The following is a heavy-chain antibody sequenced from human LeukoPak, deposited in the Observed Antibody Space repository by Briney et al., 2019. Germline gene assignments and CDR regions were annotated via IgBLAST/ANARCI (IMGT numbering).Heavy chain of an antibody. J-gene: IGHJ5*02. CDR2: TSFDGSNK. Sequence: PGGSLRLSCVASGFTFSGYGMHWVRQAPGKGLEWVAVTSFDGSNKYYADSVQGRFTISRDNSKNTLYLQMNSLRAEDAAVYYCATERGVGAPNWFDPWGQGTLVTVSS. D-gene: IGHD1-26*01. V-gene: IGHV3-30*03. CDR3: ATERGVGAPNWFDP. CDR1: GFTFSGYG.